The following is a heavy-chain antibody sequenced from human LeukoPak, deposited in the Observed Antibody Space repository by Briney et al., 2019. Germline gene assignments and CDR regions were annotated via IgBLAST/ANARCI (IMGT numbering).Heavy chain of an antibody. CDR2: IYYSGST. Sequence: SETLSLTCTVSGGSISSSSYYWGWIRQPPGKGLEWIGYIYYSGSTNYNPSLKSRVTISVDTSKNQFSLKLSSVTAADTAVYYCARVTSYSSGWYENWFGPWGQGTLVTVSS. V-gene: IGHV4-61*05. D-gene: IGHD6-19*01. J-gene: IGHJ5*02. CDR3: ARVTSYSSGWYENWFGP. CDR1: GGSISSSSYY.